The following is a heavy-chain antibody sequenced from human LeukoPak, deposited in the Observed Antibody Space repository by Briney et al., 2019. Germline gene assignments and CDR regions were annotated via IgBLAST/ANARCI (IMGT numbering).Heavy chain of an antibody. CDR3: VRDLNWAFDY. J-gene: IGHJ4*02. CDR1: GFTFSRYT. V-gene: IGHV3-48*01. D-gene: IGHD3-16*01. Sequence: GGSLRLSCAASGFTFSRYTMNWVRQAPGKELEWVSNNRSESSSTTYADSVNGRFTISRDNAKNLLYLKINSLRAEDTAVYYCVRDLNWAFDYWGQGTLVTVSS. CDR2: NRSESSST.